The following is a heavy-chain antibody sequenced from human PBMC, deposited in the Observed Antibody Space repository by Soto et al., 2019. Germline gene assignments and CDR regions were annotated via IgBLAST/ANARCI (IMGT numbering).Heavy chain of an antibody. CDR3: AKDLSYCSSTSCYSPYYFDY. CDR1: GFTFSSYA. J-gene: IGHJ4*02. Sequence: LRLSCAASGFTFSSYAMSWVRQAPGKGLEWVSAISGSGSSTYYADSVKGRFTISRDNSKNTLYLQMNSLRAEDTAVYYCAKDLSYCSSTSCYSPYYFDYWGQGTLVTVSS. CDR2: ISGSGSST. D-gene: IGHD2-2*02. V-gene: IGHV3-23*01.